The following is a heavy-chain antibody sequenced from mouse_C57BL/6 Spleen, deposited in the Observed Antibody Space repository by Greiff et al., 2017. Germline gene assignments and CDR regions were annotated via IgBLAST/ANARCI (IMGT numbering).Heavy chain of an antibody. CDR2: ISDGGSYT. V-gene: IGHV5-4*03. CDR3: ASLYGNYFDY. CDR1: GFTFSSYA. D-gene: IGHD2-1*01. J-gene: IGHJ2*01. Sequence: EVKLMESGGGLVKPGGSLKLSCAASGFTFSSYAMSWVRQTPEKRLEWVETISDGGSYTYYPDNVKGRFIISRDNAKNILYLQMSHLKSEDTAMYYCASLYGNYFDYWGQGTTLTVSS.